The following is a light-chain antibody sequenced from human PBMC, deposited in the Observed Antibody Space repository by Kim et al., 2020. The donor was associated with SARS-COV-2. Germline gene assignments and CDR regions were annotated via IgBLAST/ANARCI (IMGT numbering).Light chain of an antibody. CDR1: SGSIDDNY. CDR3: QSYNRSNVV. J-gene: IGLJ2*01. Sequence: GKPVTISCTRSSGSIDDNYVQCYPQRPGGVPTAVIYEDDQRPSGVSDRFSGSIDNSSNSASLTISGLKTEDEADYYCQSYNRSNVVFGGGTQLTVL. V-gene: IGLV6-57*03. CDR2: EDD.